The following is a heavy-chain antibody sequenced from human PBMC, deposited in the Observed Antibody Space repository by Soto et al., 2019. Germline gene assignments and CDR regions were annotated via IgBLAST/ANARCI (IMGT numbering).Heavy chain of an antibody. CDR3: VKVATRSWHANWLDS. Sequence: GGAQRLSCSAAGFDCSSTSMQWGRQAPGKGLERVAVIAYDGTQNNYGDSVKGRFPGSRDNSNNTLSLQMHSLRSDDTAVYYCVKVATRSWHANWLDSWGHGTLVTVSS. V-gene: IGHV3-30*18. CDR1: GFDCSSTS. J-gene: IGHJ5*01. D-gene: IGHD3-10*01. CDR2: IAYDGTQN.